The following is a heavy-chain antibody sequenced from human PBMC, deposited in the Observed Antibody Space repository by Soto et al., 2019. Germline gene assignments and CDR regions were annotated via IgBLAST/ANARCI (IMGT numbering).Heavy chain of an antibody. CDR2: IIPIFGTA. CDR1: GGTFSSYA. J-gene: IGHJ6*02. V-gene: IGHV1-69*13. CDR3: ARGLDTAGYGYYYGMDV. D-gene: IGHD5-18*01. Sequence: VASVKGSCKASGGTFSSYAISWVRQAPGQGLEWMGGIIPIFGTANYAQKFQGRVTITADESTSTAYMELSSLRSEDTAVYYCARGLDTAGYGYYYGMDVWGQGTTVTVSS.